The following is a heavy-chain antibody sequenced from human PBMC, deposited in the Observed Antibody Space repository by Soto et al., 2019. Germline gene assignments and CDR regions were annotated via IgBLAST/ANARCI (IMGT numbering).Heavy chain of an antibody. V-gene: IGHV4-59*03. CDR3: ARGGPTTYDP. J-gene: IGHJ5*02. Sequence: TSETLSLTCTVSGDSISSYYWSWIRQPPGKGLEWIGYIYNSGSTNYNPSLKSRVTISVDTSKNQFSLKLSSLTAADTAVYYCARGGPTTYDPWGQGTLVTVSS. D-gene: IGHD1-26*01. CDR1: GDSISSYY. CDR2: IYNSGST.